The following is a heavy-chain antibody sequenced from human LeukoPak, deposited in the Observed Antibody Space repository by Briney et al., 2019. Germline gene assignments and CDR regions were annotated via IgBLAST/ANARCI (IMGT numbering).Heavy chain of an antibody. CDR3: AKYRYDSSGYYGASLP. Sequence: GGSLRLSCAASGFTFSSYAMSWVRQAPGKGLEWVSAISGSGGSTYYADSVKGRFTISRDNSKNTLYLQMNSLRAEDTAVYYCAKYRYDSSGYYGASLPWGQGTLVTVSS. D-gene: IGHD3-22*01. CDR1: GFTFSSYA. CDR2: ISGSGGST. J-gene: IGHJ4*02. V-gene: IGHV3-23*01.